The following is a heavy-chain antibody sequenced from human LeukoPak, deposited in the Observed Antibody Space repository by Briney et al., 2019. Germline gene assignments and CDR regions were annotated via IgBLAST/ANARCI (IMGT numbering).Heavy chain of an antibody. Sequence: SQTLSLTCAISGDIVSSNSAAWNWIRQSPSRGLEWLGRTYYRSKWYNDYTVSVKSRITINPDTPKNQFSLQLNSVTPEDTAVYYCAREKFAPNWFDPWGQGTLVTVSS. CDR2: TYYRSKWYN. J-gene: IGHJ5*02. CDR1: GDIVSSNSAA. V-gene: IGHV6-1*01. CDR3: AREKFAPNWFDP.